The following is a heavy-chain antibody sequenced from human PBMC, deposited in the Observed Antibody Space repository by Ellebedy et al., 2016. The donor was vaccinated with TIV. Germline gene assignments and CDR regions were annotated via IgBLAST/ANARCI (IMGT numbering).Heavy chain of an antibody. D-gene: IGHD2-15*01. CDR2: INSDGSNT. CDR3: ARGWTPDY. J-gene: IGHJ4*02. CDR1: GFTFSSYW. V-gene: IGHV3-74*01. Sequence: HTGGSLRLSCAVTGFTFSSYWMHWVRQPPGKGLVWVSRINSDGSNTNYADSVKGRFTISRDNAKNTLYLQMNSLRVEDTAVYYCARGWTPDYWGQGTLVTVSS.